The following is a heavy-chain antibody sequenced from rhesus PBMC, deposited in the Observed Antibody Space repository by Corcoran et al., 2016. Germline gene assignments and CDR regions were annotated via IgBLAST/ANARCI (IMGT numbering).Heavy chain of an antibody. CDR3: ASRIAAPFDY. CDR2: ISGSSGST. D-gene: IGHD6-31*01. CDR1: GGSISSSNW. Sequence: QVQLQESGPGLVKPSETLSLTCAVSGGSISSSNWWSWIRQPPGKGLEWIGYISGSSGSTYFNPSLKSRVTISTDTSKNPFSLKLSSVTAADTAVYYCASRIAAPFDYWGQGVLVTVSS. J-gene: IGHJ4*01. V-gene: IGHV4-65*01.